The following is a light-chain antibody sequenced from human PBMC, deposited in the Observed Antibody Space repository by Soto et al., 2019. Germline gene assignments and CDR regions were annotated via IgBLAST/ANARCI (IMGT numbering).Light chain of an antibody. J-gene: IGLJ2*01. Sequence: QSVLTQPPSASGSPGQSVTISCTGTSSDIGSYNYVSWYQQHPDKAPKLMIFEVNERPSGVPDRFSGSKSGNTASLIVSGLQAEDEADYYCTSYAGSNNPVVFGGGTKLTVL. V-gene: IGLV2-8*01. CDR1: SSDIGSYNY. CDR3: TSYAGSNNPVV. CDR2: EVN.